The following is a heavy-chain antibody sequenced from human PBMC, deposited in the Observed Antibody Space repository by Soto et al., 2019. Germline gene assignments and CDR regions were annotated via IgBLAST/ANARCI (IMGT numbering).Heavy chain of an antibody. CDR1: GFTFNDYA. CDR2: ISGTNYNIYSI. D-gene: IGHD2-2*02. V-gene: IGHV3-23*01. J-gene: IGHJ4*02. Sequence: PGGSLRLSCAASGFTFNDYAMSWVRQAPGKGLEWVSGISGTNYNIYSIYYADSVKGRFTISRDNSQNILYLQMNSLRVDDTAVYYCAKAAYTLPTDYWGQGALVTVSS. CDR3: AKAAYTLPTDY.